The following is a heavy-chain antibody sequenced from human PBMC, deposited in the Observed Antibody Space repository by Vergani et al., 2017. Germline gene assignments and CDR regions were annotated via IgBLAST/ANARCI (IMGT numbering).Heavy chain of an antibody. CDR1: GDSLSSGVYY. CDR3: ARMVGYDEGDAFRIGYFDS. J-gene: IGHJ4*02. Sequence: QVQLQESGPGLVKPSQTLSLTCSVSGDSLSSGVYYWNWIRQHPGKGLEWIGYIYSTGSPHHNPSLRRRINISVDTSKNQFYLKLNSVNAADTAMYYCARMVGYDEGDAFRIGYFDSWGQGILVTVSS. V-gene: IGHV4-31*03. CDR2: IYSTGSP. D-gene: IGHD3-16*01.